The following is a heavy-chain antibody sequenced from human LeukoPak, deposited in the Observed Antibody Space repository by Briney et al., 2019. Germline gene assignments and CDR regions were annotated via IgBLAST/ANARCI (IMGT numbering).Heavy chain of an antibody. CDR2: IKQDGSEK. CDR3: ARYSVWSGYYAIDY. V-gene: IGHV3-7*01. Sequence: GGSLRLSCAASGFTFSSYWMSWVRQAPGKGLEWVANIKQDGSEKYYVDSVKGRFTISRDNAKNSLYLQMNSLRAEDTAVYYCARYSVWSGYYAIDYWGQGTLVTVSS. CDR1: GFTFSSYW. J-gene: IGHJ4*02. D-gene: IGHD3-3*01.